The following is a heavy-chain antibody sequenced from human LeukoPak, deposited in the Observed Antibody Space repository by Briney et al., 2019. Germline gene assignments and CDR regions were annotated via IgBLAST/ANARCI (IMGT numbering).Heavy chain of an antibody. J-gene: IGHJ5*02. CDR2: INSDGINT. Sequence: PGGSLRLPCAASGFTFSNYWMHWVRHAPGKGLVWVSRINSDGINTSYADSVKGRFSISRDNAKNTLNLQMNSLRAEDTAVYYCARDLGQYYDTSDNWFDPWGQGTLVTVSS. CDR3: ARDLGQYYDTSDNWFDP. D-gene: IGHD3-22*01. V-gene: IGHV3-74*01. CDR1: GFTFSNYW.